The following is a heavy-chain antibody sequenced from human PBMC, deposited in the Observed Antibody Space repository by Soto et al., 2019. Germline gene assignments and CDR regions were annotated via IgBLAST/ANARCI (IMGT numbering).Heavy chain of an antibody. CDR2: VSYDGTKE. CDR3: ASAHGDSDYYYYGMDV. J-gene: IGHJ6*02. CDR1: KLTCSSYA. Sequence: QVQLVESGGGVVHPGRSLRLSCAASKLTCSSYAMHWVCQAPGKGLVWVAFVSYDGTKEYYADSVKGRFAIYRDNSRNTLFLQMNSLRGEDTAVYFCASAHGDSDYYYYGMDVWGQGTTVTVSS. V-gene: IGHV3-30*09. D-gene: IGHD4-17*01.